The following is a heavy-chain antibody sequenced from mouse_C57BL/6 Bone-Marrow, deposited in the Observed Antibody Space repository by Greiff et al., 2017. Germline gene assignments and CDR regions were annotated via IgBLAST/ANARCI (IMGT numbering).Heavy chain of an antibody. J-gene: IGHJ3*01. Sequence: EVQLQQSGAELVRPGASVKLSCTASGFNIKDDYMHWVKQRPEQGLEWIGWIDPENGDTEYASKFQGKATITADTSSNTAYLQLSSLTSEDTAVYYCNHYYGSSYGAYWGQGTLVTVSA. V-gene: IGHV14-4*01. CDR3: NHYYGSSYGAY. CDR1: GFNIKDDY. CDR2: IDPENGDT. D-gene: IGHD1-1*01.